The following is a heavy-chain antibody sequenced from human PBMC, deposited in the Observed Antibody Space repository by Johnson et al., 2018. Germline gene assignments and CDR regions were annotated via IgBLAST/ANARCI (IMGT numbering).Heavy chain of an antibody. CDR2: IYPGDSDT. Sequence: QVQLQESGPGLVKPSETLSLTCTVSGGSVSSGSYYWSWIRQPPGKGLEWMGIIYPGDSDTRYSPSFQGQVTISADKSISTAYLQWSSLKASDTAMYYCARPRRTHYYYRDVWGKGTTVTVSS. J-gene: IGHJ6*03. D-gene: IGHD1-14*01. CDR1: GGSVSSGSYY. CDR3: ARPRRTHYYYRDV. V-gene: IGHV4-61*03.